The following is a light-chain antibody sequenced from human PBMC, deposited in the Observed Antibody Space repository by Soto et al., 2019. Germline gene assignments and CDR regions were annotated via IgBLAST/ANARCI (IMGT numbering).Light chain of an antibody. CDR3: GTWDSGLTAGV. CDR2: DND. J-gene: IGLJ2*01. CDR1: ASNVGPHF. Sequence: QSVLTQPPSVSAAPGQRVTISCSGSASNVGPHFVSWYQHLPGAAPKLLIYDNDERPSEIPDRFSGSKSDTSATLTITGLQTGDEADYYCGTWDSGLTAGVFGGGTKLTVL. V-gene: IGLV1-51*01.